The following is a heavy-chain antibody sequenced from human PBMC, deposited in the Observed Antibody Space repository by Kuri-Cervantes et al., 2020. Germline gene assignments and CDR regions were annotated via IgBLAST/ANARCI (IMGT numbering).Heavy chain of an antibody. CDR3: THTSKSSLASDI. D-gene: IGHD1-26*01. Sequence: SGPTLVKPTQTLTLTCTFSGFSLSTSGVGVDWIRQPPGKALEWLALIYWDDDKRYSPSLKSRLTITKDTSKNQVVLTMTNLGPVDTATYYCTHTSKSSLASDIWGQGTMVTVSS. V-gene: IGHV2-5*02. CDR1: GFSLSTSGVG. CDR2: IYWDDDK. J-gene: IGHJ3*02.